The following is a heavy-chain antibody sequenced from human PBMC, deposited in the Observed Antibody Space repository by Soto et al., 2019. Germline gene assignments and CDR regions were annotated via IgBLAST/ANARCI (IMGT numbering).Heavy chain of an antibody. V-gene: IGHV3-48*02. J-gene: IGHJ6*02. Sequence: EVQLVESGGGLVQPGGSLRLSCAASGFTFSSYSMNWVRQAPGTGLEWVSYISSSRSTIYYADSVKVRFTISRDNAKNSLYLQMNSLRDEATAVYYCARSGDYVWGSSHHMYYYYGMDVWGQGTTVTVSS. CDR3: ARSGDYVWGSSHHMYYYYGMDV. CDR1: GFTFSSYS. D-gene: IGHD3-16*01. CDR2: ISSSRSTI.